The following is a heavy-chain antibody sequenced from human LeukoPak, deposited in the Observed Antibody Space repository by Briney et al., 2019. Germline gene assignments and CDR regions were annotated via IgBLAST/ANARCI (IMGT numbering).Heavy chain of an antibody. Sequence: PSETLSLTCAVSGGSLSGYYWTWIRQPPGKGLEWVGEINHSGSTNYNPSLKSRVTISVDTSKNQFSLKLSSVTAADTAVYYCASSAYCIGGSCYYFDYWGQGTLVTVSS. CDR2: INHSGST. CDR3: ASSAYCIGGSCYYFDY. V-gene: IGHV4-34*01. D-gene: IGHD2-15*01. J-gene: IGHJ4*02. CDR1: GGSLSGYY.